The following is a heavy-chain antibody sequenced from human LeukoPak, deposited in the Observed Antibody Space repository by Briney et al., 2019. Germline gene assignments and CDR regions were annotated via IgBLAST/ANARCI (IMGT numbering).Heavy chain of an antibody. D-gene: IGHD6-13*01. CDR1: GGSISNYY. CDR3: ARHGGYSSPYLH. J-gene: IGHJ1*01. CDR2: IYYSGTT. Sequence: PSETLSLTCTVSGGSISNYYWSWFRNPPGKGLECMGYIYYSGTTNYNPSLKSRVTISVDTSKNQFSLKLSSVTAADTAVYYCARHGGYSSPYLHWGQGTLVTVSS. V-gene: IGHV4-59*08.